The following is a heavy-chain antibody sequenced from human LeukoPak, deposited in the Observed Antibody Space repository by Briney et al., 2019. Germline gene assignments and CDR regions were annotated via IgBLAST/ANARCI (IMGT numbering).Heavy chain of an antibody. CDR2: ISAYNGNT. D-gene: IGHD6-19*01. CDR3: ARLFSAVAGLGWFDP. J-gene: IGHJ5*02. CDR1: GYTFTSYG. V-gene: IGHV1-18*01. Sequence: ASVKVSCKASGYTFTSYGISWVRQAPGQGLEWMGWISAYNGNTNYAQKLQGRVTMTTDTSTSTAYLELRSLRSDDTAVYYCARLFSAVAGLGWFDPWGQGTLVTVSS.